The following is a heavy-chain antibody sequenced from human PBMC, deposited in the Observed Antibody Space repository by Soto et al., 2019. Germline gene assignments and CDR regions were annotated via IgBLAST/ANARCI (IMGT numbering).Heavy chain of an antibody. V-gene: IGHV4-34*01. CDR2: INHSGST. Sequence: QSQTLSLTCAVYGGSFSGYYWSWIRQPPGKGLEWIGEINHSGSTNYNPSLKSRVTISVDTSKNQFSLKLSSVTAADTAVYYCARAAYSSSSQYYFDYWGQGTLVTVSS. CDR1: GGSFSGYY. J-gene: IGHJ4*02. D-gene: IGHD6-6*01. CDR3: ARAAYSSSSQYYFDY.